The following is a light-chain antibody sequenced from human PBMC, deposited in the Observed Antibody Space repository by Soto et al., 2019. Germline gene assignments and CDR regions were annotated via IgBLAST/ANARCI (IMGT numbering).Light chain of an antibody. J-gene: IGKJ2*01. Sequence: DIVMTQSPDSLAVSLGERATINCKSSQSVLTNSNNKNCIAWYQQKPGQPPKLLIYWSSTRASGVPDRFSGSGSGTDFTLTISSLQAEDVAVYYCQQYYLIPYTFGQGTKLEIK. V-gene: IGKV4-1*01. CDR1: QSVLTNSNNKNC. CDR3: QQYYLIPYT. CDR2: WSS.